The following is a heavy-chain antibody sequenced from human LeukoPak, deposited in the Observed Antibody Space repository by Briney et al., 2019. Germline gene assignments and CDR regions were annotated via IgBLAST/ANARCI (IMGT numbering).Heavy chain of an antibody. D-gene: IGHD4-17*01. CDR1: GYSFTNYW. V-gene: IGHV5-51*01. CDR2: VYPGDSDT. CDR3: VRLNRDCGDSRYFDY. J-gene: IGHJ4*02. Sequence: GESLKISCKGSGYSFTNYWIAWVRQMPGKGLQWMGFVYPGDSDTRYSPSFQGQVTVSADKSISTASLQWSSLQASDTAMYYCVRLNRDCGDSRYFDYWGQGTLVTVSS.